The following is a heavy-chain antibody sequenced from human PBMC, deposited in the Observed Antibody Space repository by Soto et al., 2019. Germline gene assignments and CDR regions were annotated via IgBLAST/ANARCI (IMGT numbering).Heavy chain of an antibody. D-gene: IGHD2-2*01. CDR1: GFTFSAYE. V-gene: IGHV3-48*03. Sequence: GGSLRLSCAAFGFTFSAYEMNWVRQAPGKGLEWVSYISSSGSTIHYADSVKGRFTISRDNAKNSLYLQMNSLRAEDTAAYYCARDSSTSSQFDCWGQGTLVTVSS. CDR3: ARDSSTSSQFDC. CDR2: ISSSGSTI. J-gene: IGHJ4*02.